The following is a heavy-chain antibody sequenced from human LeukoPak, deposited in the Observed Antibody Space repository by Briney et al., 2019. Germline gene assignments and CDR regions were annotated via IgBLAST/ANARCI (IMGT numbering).Heavy chain of an antibody. V-gene: IGHV3-30*03. J-gene: IGHJ6*03. CDR3: ARGARLRMNYYYYYMDV. CDR2: ISYDGSNK. CDR1: GFTFSSYG. Sequence: GGSLRLSCAASGFTFSSYGMHWVRQAPGKGLEWVAVISYDGSNKYYADSVKGRFTISRDNSKNTLYLQMNSLRAEDTAVYYCARGARLRMNYYYYYMDVWGKGTTVTISS.